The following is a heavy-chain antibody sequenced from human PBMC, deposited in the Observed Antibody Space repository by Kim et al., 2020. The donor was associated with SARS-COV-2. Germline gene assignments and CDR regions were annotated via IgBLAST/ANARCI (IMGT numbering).Heavy chain of an antibody. CDR1: GGTFSSYA. J-gene: IGHJ2*01. D-gene: IGHD3-16*01. V-gene: IGHV1-69*04. Sequence: SVKVSCKASGGTFSSYAISWVRQAPGQGLEWMGRIIPILGIANYAQKFQGRVTITADKSTSTAYMELSSLRSEDTAVYYCAREGGYGSRKYWYFDLWGRGTLVTVSS. CDR3: AREGGYGSRKYWYFDL. CDR2: IIPILGIA.